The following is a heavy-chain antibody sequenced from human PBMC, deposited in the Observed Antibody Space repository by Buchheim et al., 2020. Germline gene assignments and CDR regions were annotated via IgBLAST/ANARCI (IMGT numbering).Heavy chain of an antibody. V-gene: IGHV4-34*01. D-gene: IGHD3-10*02. CDR1: GGSFSGYY. CDR2: INHSGST. Sequence: QVQLQQWGAGLLKPSETLSLTCAVYGGSFSGYYWSWIRQPPGKGLEWIGEINHSGSTNYNPSLKSRVTISVDTSKNQFSLKLSSVTAADTAVYYCARDVLSSRGRGHDAFDIWGQGT. J-gene: IGHJ3*02. CDR3: ARDVLSSRGRGHDAFDI.